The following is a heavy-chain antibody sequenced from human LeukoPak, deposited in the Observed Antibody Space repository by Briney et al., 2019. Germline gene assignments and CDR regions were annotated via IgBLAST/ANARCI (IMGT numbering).Heavy chain of an antibody. V-gene: IGHV3-23*01. Sequence: GGSLRLSCAASGFTFSSYAMSWVRQAPGKGLEWVSAISGSGGSTYYADSVKGRFTISRDNSKNTLYLQMNSLRAEDTAVYYCAKDKRICSSTSCYFDYWGQGTLVTVSS. J-gene: IGHJ4*02. D-gene: IGHD2-2*01. CDR2: ISGSGGST. CDR3: AKDKRICSSTSCYFDY. CDR1: GFTFSSYA.